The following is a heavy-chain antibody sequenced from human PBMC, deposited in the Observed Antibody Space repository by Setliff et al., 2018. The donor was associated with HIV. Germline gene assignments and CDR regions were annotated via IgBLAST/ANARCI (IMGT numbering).Heavy chain of an antibody. J-gene: IGHJ3*01. V-gene: IGHV1-18*01. Sequence: GASVKVSCKASGYTFTSFGVSWLRRAPGQGLEWMGWISAYNGNVKFGRRFQGRVIMTTETPTMTAYMELKSLRSDDTAMYYCARGISPPDALDLWGQGTMVTVSS. CDR1: GYTFTSFG. CDR2: ISAYNGNV. CDR3: ARGISPPDALDL.